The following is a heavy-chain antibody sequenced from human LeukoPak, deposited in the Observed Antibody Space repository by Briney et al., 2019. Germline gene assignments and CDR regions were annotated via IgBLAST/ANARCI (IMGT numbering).Heavy chain of an antibody. Sequence: PGGSLRLSCAASGFTFSGYNMHWVRQAPGKGLEWVAVISYDGSNKYYADSVKGRSTISRDNSKNTLYLQVNSLRPEDTAVYYCGRDTVGYGGAFDIWGQGTMVTVSS. V-gene: IGHV3-30-3*01. CDR1: GFTFSGYN. CDR2: ISYDGSNK. CDR3: GRDTVGYGGAFDI. J-gene: IGHJ3*02. D-gene: IGHD5-18*01.